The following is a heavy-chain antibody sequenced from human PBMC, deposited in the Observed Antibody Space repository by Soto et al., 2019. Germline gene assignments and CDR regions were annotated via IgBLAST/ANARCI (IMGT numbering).Heavy chain of an antibody. V-gene: IGHV1-18*04. CDR2: ISAYNGNT. Sequence: ASVKVSFKASGYTLTSYGISWVRQAPGQGLEWMGWISAYNGNTNYAQKLQGRVTMTTETSTSTAYMELRSLRSDDTDVYYCARDHYGDYAYWGQGTLVTVSS. J-gene: IGHJ4*02. CDR1: GYTLTSYG. CDR3: ARDHYGDYAY. D-gene: IGHD4-17*01.